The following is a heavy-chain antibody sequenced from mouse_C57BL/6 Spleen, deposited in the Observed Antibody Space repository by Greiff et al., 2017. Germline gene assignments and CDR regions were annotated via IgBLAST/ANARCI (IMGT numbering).Heavy chain of an antibody. Sequence: QVQLQQPGAELVKPGDSVKLSCKASGYTFTSYWMHWVKQRPGQGLEWIGRIHPSDSDTNYNQKFKGKATLTVDKSSSTDYMQLSSLTSEDSAVYYCAISARPYDSDSDWGQGTTLTVSS. CDR1: GYTFTSYW. CDR2: IHPSDSDT. D-gene: IGHD2-12*01. V-gene: IGHV1-74*01. CDR3: AISARPYDSDSD. J-gene: IGHJ2*01.